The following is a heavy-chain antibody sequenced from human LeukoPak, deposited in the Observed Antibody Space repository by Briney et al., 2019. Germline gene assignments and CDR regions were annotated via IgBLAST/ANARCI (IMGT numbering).Heavy chain of an antibody. V-gene: IGHV3-7*01. Sequence: GGSLRLSCAASGFTFSSYWMSWVRQAPGKGLEWVANIKQDGSEKYYVDSVKGRFTISRDNAKNSLYLQMNSLRAEDTAVYYCARALGYCSSTSCYALYYFDYWGQGTLVTVSS. CDR3: ARALGYCSSTSCYALYYFDY. D-gene: IGHD2-2*01. J-gene: IGHJ4*02. CDR1: GFTFSSYW. CDR2: IKQDGSEK.